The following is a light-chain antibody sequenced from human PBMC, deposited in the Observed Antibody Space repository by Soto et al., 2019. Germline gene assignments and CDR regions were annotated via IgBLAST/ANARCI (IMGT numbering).Light chain of an antibody. J-gene: IGLJ1*01. V-gene: IGLV1-40*01. CDR3: QSYDSSHYV. CDR1: SSNIGAGYD. Sequence: QSVLTQPPSVSGAPGQRVTISCTGSSSNIGAGYDVHWYQQLPGTAPKLLIYGNSNRPSGAPDRFSGSKSGTSASLAITGLQAEDEADYYCQSYDSSHYVFGTGTKLTVL. CDR2: GNS.